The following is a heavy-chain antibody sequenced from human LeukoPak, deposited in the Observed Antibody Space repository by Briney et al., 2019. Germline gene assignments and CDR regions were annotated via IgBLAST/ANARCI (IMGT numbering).Heavy chain of an antibody. CDR1: GGSVSSGSYY. CDR2: IYYSGST. Sequence: SETLSLTCTVSGGSVSSGSYYWSWIRQPPGKGLEWIGYIYYSGSTNYNPSLKSRVTTSVDTSKNQFSLKLSSVTAADTAVYYCARVWRQWLVDYWGQGTLVTVSS. J-gene: IGHJ4*02. V-gene: IGHV4-61*01. D-gene: IGHD6-19*01. CDR3: ARVWRQWLVDY.